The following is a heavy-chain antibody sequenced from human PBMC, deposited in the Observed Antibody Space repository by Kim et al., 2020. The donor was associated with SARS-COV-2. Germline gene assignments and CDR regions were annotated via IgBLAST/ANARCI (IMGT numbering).Heavy chain of an antibody. Sequence: GGSLRLSCAASGFTFSSYGMHWVRQAPGKGLEWVAVIWYDGSNKYYADSVKGRFTISRDNSKNTLYLQMNSLRAEDTAVYYCARASYDILTGYHFDYWGQGALVTVSS. V-gene: IGHV3-33*01. CDR3: ARASYDILTGYHFDY. CDR1: GFTFSSYG. J-gene: IGHJ4*02. CDR2: IWYDGSNK. D-gene: IGHD3-9*01.